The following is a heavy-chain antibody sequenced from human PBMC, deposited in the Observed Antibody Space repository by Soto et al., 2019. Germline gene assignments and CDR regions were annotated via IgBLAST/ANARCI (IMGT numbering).Heavy chain of an antibody. CDR3: ASSIAAGESYYYYYYGMDV. J-gene: IGHJ6*02. D-gene: IGHD6-13*01. Sequence: PGGSLRLSCAASGFPVSSNYMSWVRQAPGKGLEWVSVIYSGGSTYYADSVKGRFTISRDNSKNTLYLQMNSLRAEDTAVYYCASSIAAGESYYYYYYGMDVWGQGTTVTVSS. CDR2: IYSGGST. V-gene: IGHV3-53*01. CDR1: GFPVSSNY.